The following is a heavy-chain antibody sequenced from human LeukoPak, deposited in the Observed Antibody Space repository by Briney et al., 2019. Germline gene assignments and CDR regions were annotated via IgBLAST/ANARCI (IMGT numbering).Heavy chain of an antibody. CDR1: GFTFSSYA. CDR3: AKDRRPHTVSTQNGAFDY. CDR2: ISGSGGNT. V-gene: IGHV3-23*01. Sequence: PGGSLRLSCAASGFTFSSYAMSWVRQAPGKGLEWVSGISGSGGNTYDADSVKGRFTISRDNSKNALYLRMNSLRVEDTAVYYCAKDRRPHTVSTQNGAFDYWGQGTLVTVSS. J-gene: IGHJ4*02. D-gene: IGHD2-2*01.